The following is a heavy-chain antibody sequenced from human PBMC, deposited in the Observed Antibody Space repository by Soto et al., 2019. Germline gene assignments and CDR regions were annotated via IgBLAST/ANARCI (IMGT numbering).Heavy chain of an antibody. CDR1: WYSFTSYW. J-gene: IGHJ5*02. Sequence: GESLKISCKGSWYSFTSYWISWVRQMPGKGLEWMGRIDPSDSYTNYSPSFQGHVTISADKSISTAYLQWSSLKASDTAMYYCARHRKCSSTSCIGWFEPWGQGTLVTVSS. D-gene: IGHD2-2*01. V-gene: IGHV5-10-1*01. CDR3: ARHRKCSSTSCIGWFEP. CDR2: IDPSDSYT.